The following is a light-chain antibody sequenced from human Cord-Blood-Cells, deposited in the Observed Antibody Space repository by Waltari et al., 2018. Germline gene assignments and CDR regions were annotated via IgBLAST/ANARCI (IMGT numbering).Light chain of an antibody. CDR2: DVS. J-gene: IGLJ3*02. V-gene: IGLV2-14*03. CDR3: SSYTSSSTYWV. Sequence: QSALTQPASVSGSPGQSITISCTGPSSDVGGYNYVSWYQQHPGKAPKLMIYDVSNRPSGIFNRFYGSKSGNTAALTISGLQAEDEADYYCSSYTSSSTYWVFGGGTKLTVL. CDR1: SSDVGGYNY.